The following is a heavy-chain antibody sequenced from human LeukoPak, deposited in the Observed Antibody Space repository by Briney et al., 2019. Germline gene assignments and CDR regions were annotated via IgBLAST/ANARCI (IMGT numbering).Heavy chain of an antibody. CDR3: ARVVTPRYCSSTSCYWKGWFDP. CDR2: INPSGGST. CDR1: GYTFTSYY. J-gene: IGHJ5*02. D-gene: IGHD2-2*01. Sequence: GAAVKVSCKASGYTFTSYYMHWVRQAPGQGLEWMGIINPSGGSTSYAQKFQGRVTMTRDMSTSTAYMGLSSLTSEDTAVYYCARVVTPRYCSSTSCYWKGWFDPWGQGTLVTVSS. V-gene: IGHV1-46*01.